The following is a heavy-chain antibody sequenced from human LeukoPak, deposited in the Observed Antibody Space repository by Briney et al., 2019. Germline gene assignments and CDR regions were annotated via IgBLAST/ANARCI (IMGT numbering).Heavy chain of an antibody. CDR1: GFTFSSYG. V-gene: IGHV3-30*19. Sequence: GGSLRLSCTASGFTFSSYGMHWVRQAPGKGLEWVAIISYAGNNKYYTESVKGRFTISRDKSRNTLYLQMNSLRAEDTAVYYCARASFQYYGDYGYYFDSWGQGTLVTVSS. CDR2: ISYAGNNK. D-gene: IGHD4-17*01. CDR3: ARASFQYYGDYGYYFDS. J-gene: IGHJ4*02.